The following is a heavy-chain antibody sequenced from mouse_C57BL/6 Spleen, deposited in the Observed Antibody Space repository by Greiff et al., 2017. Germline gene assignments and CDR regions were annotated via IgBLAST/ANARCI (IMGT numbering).Heavy chain of an antibody. V-gene: IGHV1-50*01. J-gene: IGHJ2*01. CDR3: ARHSYFDY. CDR2: IDPSDSYT. Sequence: QVHVKQPGAELVKPGASVKLSCKASGYTFTSYWMQWVKQRPGQGLEWIGEIDPSDSYTNYNQKFKGKATLTVDTSSSTAYMQLSSLTSEDSAVYYCARHSYFDYWGQGTTLTVSS. CDR1: GYTFTSYW.